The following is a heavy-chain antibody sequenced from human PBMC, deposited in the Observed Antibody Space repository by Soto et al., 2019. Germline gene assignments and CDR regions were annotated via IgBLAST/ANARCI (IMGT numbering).Heavy chain of an antibody. D-gene: IGHD6-19*01. CDR3: ARLQAPGSSSGFDY. V-gene: IGHV5-51*01. J-gene: IGHJ4*02. CDR2: IYPGDSDT. Sequence: GESLKISCKASGYSFTTYWIGWVRQMPGKGLEWMGIIYPGDSDTRYSPSFQGQVTISADKSITTTYLQWTSLRASDTAMYYCARLQAPGSSSGFDYWGQGTLVTVSS. CDR1: GYSFTTYW.